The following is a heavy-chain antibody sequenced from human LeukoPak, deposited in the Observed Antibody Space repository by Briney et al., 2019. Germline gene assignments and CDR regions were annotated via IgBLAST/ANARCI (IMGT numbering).Heavy chain of an antibody. D-gene: IGHD2-15*01. V-gene: IGHV1-8*01. CDR3: ARGPAASHRNWFDP. Sequence: ASVKVSCKASGYTFTNYDVNWVRQATGQGLEWMGWMNPNSGYTGHAQKFQGRVTMTRNTSISTAYMELSSLRSEDTAVYYCARGPAASHRNWFDPWGQGTLVTVSS. CDR1: GYTFTNYD. J-gene: IGHJ5*02. CDR2: MNPNSGYT.